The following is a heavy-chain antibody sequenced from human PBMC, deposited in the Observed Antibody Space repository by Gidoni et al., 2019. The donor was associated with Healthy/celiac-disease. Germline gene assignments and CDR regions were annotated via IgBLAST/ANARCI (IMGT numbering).Heavy chain of an antibody. CDR3: ARLGDAFDI. Sequence: QVQLQQWGAGLLKPSETLSLTCAVYGGSFSGYYWSGLRQPPGKGLEWIGEINHSGSTNYNPALKSRVTISVDTSKNQFSLKLSAVTAADTAVYYCARLGDAFDIWGQGTMVTVSS. CDR1: GGSFSGYY. CDR2: INHSGST. V-gene: IGHV4-34*01. J-gene: IGHJ3*02.